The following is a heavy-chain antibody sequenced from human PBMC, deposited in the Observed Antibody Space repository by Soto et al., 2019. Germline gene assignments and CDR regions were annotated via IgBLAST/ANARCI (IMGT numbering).Heavy chain of an antibody. D-gene: IGHD1-1*01. CDR3: ARATGTLRSRNCEY. CDR1: VVSISTVGHY. Sequence: PSETLSLTCSFYVVSISTVGHYCTWIRQPPWKGLEWIGSIYHTGSTYYSKSLRSRLTMSVDTSKSQFSLRLSSVTAADTAVYYCARATGTLRSRNCEYWGQGRVVTVSS. CDR2: IYHTGST. V-gene: IGHV4-31*03. J-gene: IGHJ4*02.